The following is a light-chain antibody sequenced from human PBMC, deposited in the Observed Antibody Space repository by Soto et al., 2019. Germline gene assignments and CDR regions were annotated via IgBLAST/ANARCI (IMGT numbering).Light chain of an antibody. V-gene: IGLV2-14*01. J-gene: IGLJ2*01. CDR3: SSYTSSSTPVV. CDR1: NSDVGGYNY. CDR2: DVS. Sequence: QSVLTQPASVSGSPGQSITISCTGTNSDVGGYNYVSWYQQHPGKAPKLMIYDVSNRPSGVSNRFSGSKSGNTASLTISGLQAEDEADYYCSSYTSSSTPVVFGGGT.